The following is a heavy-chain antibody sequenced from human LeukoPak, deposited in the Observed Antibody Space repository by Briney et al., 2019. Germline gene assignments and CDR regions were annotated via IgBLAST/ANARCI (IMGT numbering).Heavy chain of an antibody. CDR2: INGDGSTT. J-gene: IGHJ4*02. D-gene: IGHD3-10*01. Sequence: GGSLRLSCTASGFTFSTYWINWVRQSPGKGLVWVALINGDGSTTTHADSVKGRFTIPRDSAKNTAYLQMNSLRDEDTAVYYCARDYAGSPDYWGQGTLVTVSA. V-gene: IGHV3-74*03. CDR3: ARDYAGSPDY. CDR1: GFTFSTYW.